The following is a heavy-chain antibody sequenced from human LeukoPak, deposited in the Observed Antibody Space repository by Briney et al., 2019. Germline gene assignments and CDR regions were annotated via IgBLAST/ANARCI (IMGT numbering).Heavy chain of an antibody. Sequence: GGSLRLSCAASGFTFSSYSMNWVRQAPGKGLEWVSSISSSSSYIYYADSVKGRFTISRDNAKNSLYLQMNSLRAGDTAVYYCARTMVRGVPYYMDVWGKGTTVTVSS. V-gene: IGHV3-21*01. D-gene: IGHD3-10*01. J-gene: IGHJ6*03. CDR3: ARTMVRGVPYYMDV. CDR1: GFTFSSYS. CDR2: ISSSSSYI.